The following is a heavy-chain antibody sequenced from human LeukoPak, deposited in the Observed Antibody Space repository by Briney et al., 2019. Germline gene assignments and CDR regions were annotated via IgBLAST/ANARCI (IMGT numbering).Heavy chain of an antibody. CDR3: ARDYSSMWCNWFGP. D-gene: IGHD2-21*01. Sequence: GASVKVSCKASGYNFTAYGLSWVRQAPGQGLEWMGWISTANGVTKYAQKFQGRVTMTTDTSTTTAYMELRSLRSDDTALYYCARDYSSMWCNWFGPGGQGTLVTVSS. V-gene: IGHV1-18*01. J-gene: IGHJ5*02. CDR2: ISTANGVT. CDR1: GYNFTAYG.